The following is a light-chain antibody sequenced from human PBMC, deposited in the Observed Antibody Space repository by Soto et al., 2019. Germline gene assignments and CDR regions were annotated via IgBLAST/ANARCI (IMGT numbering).Light chain of an antibody. Sequence: DIHLTQSPSFLSASVGERVTITCRHSQAVPNTMAWYQQKPGKPPKLLIYEESTLHSGVPSRFSCSGSGTEFTLTISSLQPDDFATYYCQQYNSHSPWTFGQGTKVDIK. CDR3: QQYNSHSPWT. CDR2: EES. J-gene: IGKJ1*01. CDR1: QAVPNT. V-gene: IGKV1-9*01.